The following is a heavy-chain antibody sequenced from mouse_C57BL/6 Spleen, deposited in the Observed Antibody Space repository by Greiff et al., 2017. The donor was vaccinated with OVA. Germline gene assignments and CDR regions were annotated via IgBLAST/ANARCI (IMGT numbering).Heavy chain of an antibody. Sequence: VHVKQSGPELVKPGASVKISCKASGYSFTGYYMNWVKQSPEKSLEWIGEINPSTGGTTYNQKFKAKATLTVDKSSSTAYMQLKSLTSEDSAVYYCARPSYDGSFAYWGQGTLVTVSA. CDR3: ARPSYDGSFAY. CDR1: GYSFTGYY. CDR2: INPSTGGT. V-gene: IGHV1-42*01. J-gene: IGHJ3*01. D-gene: IGHD2-3*01.